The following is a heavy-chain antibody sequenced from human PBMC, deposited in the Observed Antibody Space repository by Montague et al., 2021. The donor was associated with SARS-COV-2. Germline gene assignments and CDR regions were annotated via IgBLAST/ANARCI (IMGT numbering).Heavy chain of an antibody. V-gene: IGHV4-31*03. CDR1: GGSISSGGYY. D-gene: IGHD3-10*01. Sequence: TLSLTCTVSGGSISSGGYYWGWIRQPPGKGLEWIGYIYYSGSTYYNPSLKSRVTISVDTSKNQFSLKLSSVTAADTAVYYCASASGGNGSGSYFDILVSWFDPWGQGTLVTVSS. CDR2: IYYSGST. J-gene: IGHJ5*02. CDR3: ASASGGNGSGSYFDILVSWFDP.